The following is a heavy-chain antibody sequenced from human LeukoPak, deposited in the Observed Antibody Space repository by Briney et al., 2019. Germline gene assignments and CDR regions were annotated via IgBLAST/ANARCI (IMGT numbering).Heavy chain of an antibody. CDR1: GFTFSDYY. CDR2: ISSSGSTI. D-gene: IGHD3-10*01. CDR3: ARDRSTGSGSYLFDY. Sequence: GGSLRLSCAASGFTFSDYYMSWIRQAPGKGPEWVSYISSSGSTIYYADSVKGRFTISRDNAKNSLYLQMNSLRAEDTAVYYCARDRSTGSGSYLFDYWGQGTLVTVSS. V-gene: IGHV3-11*01. J-gene: IGHJ4*02.